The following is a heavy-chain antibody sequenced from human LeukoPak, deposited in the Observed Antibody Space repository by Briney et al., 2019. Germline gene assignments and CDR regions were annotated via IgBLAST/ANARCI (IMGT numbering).Heavy chain of an antibody. CDR2: IYPGDSDT. V-gene: IGHV5-51*01. D-gene: IGHD3-22*01. J-gene: IGHJ1*01. CDR1: GYSFTSYW. Sequence: PGESLKISCKGSGYSFTSYWIGWVRQMPGKGLEGRGIIYPGDSDTRYSPSFQGQVTISAHKSISTAYLQWSSLKASDTAMYYCARHAFDSSGYYQKYFQHWGRGTLVTVSS. CDR3: ARHAFDSSGYYQKYFQH.